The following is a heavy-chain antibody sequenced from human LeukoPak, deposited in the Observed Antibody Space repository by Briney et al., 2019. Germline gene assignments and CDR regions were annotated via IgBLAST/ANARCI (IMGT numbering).Heavy chain of an antibody. CDR2: ILYDGSNK. D-gene: IGHD3-22*01. J-gene: IGHJ4*02. CDR3: ARDRAGDYDSSGYYYGNFDY. Sequence: GGSLRLSCGASGFTFSDYSMNWVRQAPGKGLEWVAIILYDGSNKYYADSVKGRFTISRDNSKNTLYLQMNSLTAEDTAVYYCARDRAGDYDSSGYYYGNFDYWGQGTLVTVSS. CDR1: GFTFSDYS. V-gene: IGHV3-30*03.